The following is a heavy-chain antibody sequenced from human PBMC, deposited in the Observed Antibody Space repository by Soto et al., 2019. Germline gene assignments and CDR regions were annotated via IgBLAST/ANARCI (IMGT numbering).Heavy chain of an antibody. CDR1: GFTFSSYD. Sequence: QVQLVESGGGVVQPGRSLRLSCAASGFTFSSYDMHWVRQAPGKGLEWVAVISYDGSNKYYADSVKGRFTISRDNSKNTLYLQMNSLRAEDTAVYYCARDRSGSLEWILHYGMDVWGQGTTVTVS. D-gene: IGHD3-3*01. J-gene: IGHJ6*02. V-gene: IGHV3-30-3*01. CDR2: ISYDGSNK. CDR3: ARDRSGSLEWILHYGMDV.